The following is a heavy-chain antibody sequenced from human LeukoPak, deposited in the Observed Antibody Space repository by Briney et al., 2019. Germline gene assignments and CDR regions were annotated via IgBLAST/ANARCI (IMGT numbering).Heavy chain of an antibody. CDR2: INHSGST. D-gene: IGHD6-13*01. CDR1: GGSFSRYY. CDR3: ARAPTAAGNYYYGMDV. J-gene: IGHJ6*04. V-gene: IGHV4-34*01. Sequence: SETLSLTCAVYGGSFSRYYWSWIRRPPGKGLEWIGEINHSGSTNYNPSLKSRVTISVDTSKNQFSLKLSSVTAADTAVYYCARAPTAAGNYYYGMDVWGKATTVTVSS.